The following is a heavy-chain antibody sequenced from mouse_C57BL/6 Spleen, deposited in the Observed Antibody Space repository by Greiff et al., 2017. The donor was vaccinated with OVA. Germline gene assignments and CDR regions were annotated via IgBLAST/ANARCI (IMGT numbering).Heavy chain of an antibody. V-gene: IGHV6-3*01. CDR2: IRLKSDNYAT. J-gene: IGHJ3*01. CDR3: TGGGGFAY. CDR1: GFTFSNYW. Sequence: EVNVVDSGGGLVQPGGSMKLSCVASGFTFSNYWMNWVRQSPEKGLEWVAQIRLKSDNYATHYAESVKGRFTISRDDSKSSVYLQMNNLRAEDTGIYYCTGGGGFAYWGQGTLVTVSA.